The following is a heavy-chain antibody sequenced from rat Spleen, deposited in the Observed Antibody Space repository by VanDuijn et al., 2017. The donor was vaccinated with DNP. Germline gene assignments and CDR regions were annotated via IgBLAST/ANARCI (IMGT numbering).Heavy chain of an antibody. J-gene: IGHJ1*01. CDR1: GFIFSNYG. V-gene: IGHV5-29*01. CDR2: ISYNGGTP. Sequence: EVQLVESGGGPVQPGRSLKLSCVASGFIFSNYGMAWVRQPPTKGLEWVATISYNGGTPYYRDSVKGRFTISRDNAKSTLYLQMNSLKSEDTATYYCARMYTTDYYWYFDFWGPGTMVTVSS. CDR3: ARMYTTDYYWYFDF. D-gene: IGHD1-6*01.